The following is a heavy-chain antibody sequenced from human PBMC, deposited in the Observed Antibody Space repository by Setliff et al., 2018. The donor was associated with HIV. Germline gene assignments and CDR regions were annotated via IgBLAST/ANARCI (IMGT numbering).Heavy chain of an antibody. Sequence: PSETLSLTCTVSGDSINSGGYYWTWIRQHPGKGLEWIGYIYNSGNTSYNPSMKSRLTISVDASQNQSSLKVTSVTAADTALHSCARGGGIRDAFDIWGQGTLVTVAA. D-gene: IGHD3-16*01. CDR1: GDSINSGGYY. CDR3: ARGGGIRDAFDI. V-gene: IGHV4-31*03. J-gene: IGHJ3*02. CDR2: IYNSGNT.